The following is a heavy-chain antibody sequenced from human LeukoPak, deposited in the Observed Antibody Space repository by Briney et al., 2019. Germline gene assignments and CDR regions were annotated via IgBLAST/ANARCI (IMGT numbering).Heavy chain of an antibody. CDR3: ARRAYDYASGSYFDYFDY. V-gene: IGHV4-59*08. J-gene: IGHJ4*02. CDR2: IYYSGST. CDR1: GVSISGFY. D-gene: IGHD3-10*01. Sequence: PSETLSLTCTVSGVSISGFYWSWVRQPPGKGLECIGYIYYSGSTNYNPSLNSRVTLSVDSSKNQFSLMLSSVTAADTAVYYCARRAYDYASGSYFDYFDYWGQGALVTVSS.